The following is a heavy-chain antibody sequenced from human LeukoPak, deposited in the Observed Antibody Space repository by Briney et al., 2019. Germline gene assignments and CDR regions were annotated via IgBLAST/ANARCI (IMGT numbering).Heavy chain of an antibody. CDR3: AAPVLRYFEAFGGYWYFDL. J-gene: IGHJ2*01. CDR1: GFTFSSYA. V-gene: IGHV3-23*01. CDR2: ISGSGGST. Sequence: PGGSLRLSCAASGFTFSSYAMSWVRQAPGKGLEWVSAISGSGGSTYYADSVKGRFTISRDNSKNTLYLQMNSLRAEDTAVYYCAAPVLRYFEAFGGYWYFDLWGRGTLVTVSS. D-gene: IGHD3-9*01.